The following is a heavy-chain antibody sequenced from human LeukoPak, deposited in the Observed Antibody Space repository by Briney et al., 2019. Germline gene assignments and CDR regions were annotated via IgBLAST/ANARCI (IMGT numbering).Heavy chain of an antibody. CDR2: ISWNSGSI. D-gene: IGHD1-26*01. V-gene: IGHV3-9*01. CDR3: AKDMRSGSPPDAFDI. CDR1: GFTFSSYW. Sequence: GGSLRLSCAASGFTFSSYWMHWVRQAPGKGLEWVSGISWNSGSIGYADSVKGRFTISRDNAKNSLYLQMNSLRAEDTALYYCAKDMRSGSPPDAFDIWGQGTMVTVSS. J-gene: IGHJ3*02.